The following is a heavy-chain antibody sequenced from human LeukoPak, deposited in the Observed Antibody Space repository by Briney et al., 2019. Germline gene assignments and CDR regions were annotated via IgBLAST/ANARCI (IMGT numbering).Heavy chain of an antibody. D-gene: IGHD4-23*01. V-gene: IGHV1-18*01. CDR1: VYTFTSFG. CDR2: ISAYNGNT. J-gene: IGHJ5*01. Sequence: ASENVFCKASVYTFTSFGISWVRQAPGQGLEWMGCISAYNGNTNYAQKLQGRATMTTDTSTSTAYMELRSLRSDDTAVYYCARGSRLCWYIDSWGQGTLVTVSS. CDR3: ARGSRLCWYIDS.